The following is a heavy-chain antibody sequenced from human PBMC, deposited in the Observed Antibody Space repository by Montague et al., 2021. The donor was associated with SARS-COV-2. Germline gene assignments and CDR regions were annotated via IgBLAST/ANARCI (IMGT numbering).Heavy chain of an antibody. CDR1: GASINDYY. D-gene: IGHD6-13*01. V-gene: IGHV4-59*01. CDR2: VYTAVRT. CDR3: ARRAAGGLFYFDY. J-gene: IGHJ4*02. Sequence: SETLSLTCNVSGASINDYYWNWLRQSPGKRLKWIGYVYTAVRTSYNPSLKGRVTISLDTSKNQISLKLTSMTAADAAVYFCARRAAGGLFYFDYWGLGTLVSVSS.